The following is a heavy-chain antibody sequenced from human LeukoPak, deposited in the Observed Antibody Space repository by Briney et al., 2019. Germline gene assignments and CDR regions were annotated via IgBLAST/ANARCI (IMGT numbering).Heavy chain of an antibody. Sequence: PSETLSLTCTVSGGSISSGSYYWSWIRQPAGKGLEWIGRIYTSGSTNYNPSLKSRVTISVDTSKNQFSLKLSSVTAADTAVYYCARGIGRGLLWFGELKYYFDYWGQGTLVTVSS. CDR2: IYTSGST. V-gene: IGHV4-61*02. J-gene: IGHJ4*02. CDR1: GGSISSGSYY. D-gene: IGHD3-10*01. CDR3: ARGIGRGLLWFGELKYYFDY.